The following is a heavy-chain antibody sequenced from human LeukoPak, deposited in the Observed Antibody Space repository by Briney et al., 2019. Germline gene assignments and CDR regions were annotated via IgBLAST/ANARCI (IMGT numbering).Heavy chain of an antibody. Sequence: GASVKVSCKASGYTFTSYYMHWVRQAPGQGLEWMGIINPSGGSTSYAQKFQGRVTMTRDTSTSTAYMELSSQRSEDTAVYYCARFPNTAMVMGLEYYYYGMDVWGQGTTVTVSS. J-gene: IGHJ6*02. CDR2: INPSGGST. D-gene: IGHD5-18*01. CDR1: GYTFTSYY. CDR3: ARFPNTAMVMGLEYYYYGMDV. V-gene: IGHV1-46*01.